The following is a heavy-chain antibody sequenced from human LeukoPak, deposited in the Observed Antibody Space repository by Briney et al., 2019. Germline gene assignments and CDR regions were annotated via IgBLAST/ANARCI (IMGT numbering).Heavy chain of an antibody. D-gene: IGHD3-22*01. Sequence: QPGGSLRLSCVASGFTFSDYYMDWVRQAPGKGLEWVGRIKNKVNSYTTEYAASVKGRFTFSRGDSKNSLHLQMNSLKTEDTAVYYCARVLAGSSGVFDIWGQGTMVTVSS. V-gene: IGHV3-72*01. CDR2: IKNKVNSYTT. CDR1: GFTFSDYY. CDR3: ARVLAGSSGVFDI. J-gene: IGHJ3*02.